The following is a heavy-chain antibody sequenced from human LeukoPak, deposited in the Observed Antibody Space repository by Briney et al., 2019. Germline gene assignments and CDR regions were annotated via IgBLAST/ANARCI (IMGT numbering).Heavy chain of an antibody. CDR1: GYTFTGYY. CDR3: ARDPRIAVAGEYFDY. J-gene: IGHJ4*02. V-gene: IGHV1-2*06. D-gene: IGHD6-19*01. CDR2: INPNSGGT. Sequence: ASVKVSCKASGYTFTGYYMHWVRQAPGQGLGWMGRINPNSGGTNYAQKFQGRVTMTRDTSISTAYMELSRLRSDDTAVYYCARDPRIAVAGEYFDYWGQGTLVTVSS.